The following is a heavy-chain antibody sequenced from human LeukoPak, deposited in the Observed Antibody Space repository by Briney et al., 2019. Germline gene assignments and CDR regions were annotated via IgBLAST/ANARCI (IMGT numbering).Heavy chain of an antibody. Sequence: ASVKVSCKASGYTFTDYYIHWVLQAPGHGLEWMGWVKPNSGGTNYAQKVQGRVTMTRDTSISTAYMELSRLTSDDTAVYYCARVGYSSAWSNFDYWGQGTLVTVSS. D-gene: IGHD6-19*01. CDR3: ARVGYSSAWSNFDY. CDR2: VKPNSGGT. V-gene: IGHV1-2*02. J-gene: IGHJ4*02. CDR1: GYTFTDYY.